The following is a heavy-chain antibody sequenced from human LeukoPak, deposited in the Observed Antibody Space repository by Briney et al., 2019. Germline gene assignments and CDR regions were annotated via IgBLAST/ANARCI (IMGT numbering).Heavy chain of an antibody. CDR1: GFTFSNYW. CDR3: ARGGGMDV. J-gene: IGHJ6*02. Sequence: GGSLRLSCAASGFTFSNYWMNWVRQAPGKGLEWVANIKQDGSEKYYVDSLKGRFTISRDNSKNTLYLQMNSLRAEDTAVYYCARGGGMDVWGQGTTVTVSS. V-gene: IGHV3-7*02. CDR2: IKQDGSEK.